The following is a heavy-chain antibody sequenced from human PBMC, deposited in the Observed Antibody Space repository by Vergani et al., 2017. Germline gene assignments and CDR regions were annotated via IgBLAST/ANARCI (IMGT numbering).Heavy chain of an antibody. CDR2: MKSKTDGGTT. J-gene: IGHJ4*02. CDR3: TTTPPGCKGDGY. Sequence: EVQLVESGGGLVKPGGSLRLSCAVSGFTFSSAWMTWVRQAPGRGLEWVGRMKSKTDGGTTDYAAPVKGRFTISRDDSKTTLYLQMSSLRTEDTAVYFCTTTPPGCKGDGYWGQGTLVSVSS. D-gene: IGHD5-24*01. V-gene: IGHV3-15*01. CDR1: GFTFSSAW.